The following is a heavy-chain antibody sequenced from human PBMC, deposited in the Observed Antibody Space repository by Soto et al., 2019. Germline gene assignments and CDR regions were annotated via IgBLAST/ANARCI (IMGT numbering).Heavy chain of an antibody. CDR2: IGGYKGNT. CDR3: APHTLDTGMPSGY. V-gene: IGHV1-18*01. Sequence: QVQLVQSGAEVREPGASVKVSCKASGYTFTNYGVSWVRQAPGQGLEWMGWIGGYKGNTNYAQKLQGRVTFTTDTSTSTAYMELRSLRSDDTAVYYCAPHTLDTGMPSGYWGQGTLVTVSS. J-gene: IGHJ4*02. CDR1: GYTFTNYG. D-gene: IGHD5-18*01.